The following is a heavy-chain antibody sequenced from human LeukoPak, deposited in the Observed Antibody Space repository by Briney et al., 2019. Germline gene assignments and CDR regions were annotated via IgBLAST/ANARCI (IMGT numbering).Heavy chain of an antibody. Sequence: NPGGSLRLSCAASGFTFSSYWMSWVRQAPGKGLEWVGRIKSKTDGGTTDSAAPVKGRFTLSRDDSKNTLYLQMNSLKTEDTAVYYCTTGTHCSSTSCYELFDYWGQGTLVTVSS. CDR2: IKSKTDGGTT. CDR3: TTGTHCSSTSCYELFDY. CDR1: GFTFSSYW. D-gene: IGHD2-2*01. V-gene: IGHV3-15*01. J-gene: IGHJ4*02.